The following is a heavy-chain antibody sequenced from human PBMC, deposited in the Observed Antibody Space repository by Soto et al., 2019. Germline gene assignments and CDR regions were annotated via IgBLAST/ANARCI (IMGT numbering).Heavy chain of an antibody. CDR2: MNPNSGNT. D-gene: IGHD2-21*01. J-gene: IGHJ6*02. V-gene: IGHV1-8*01. CDR3: ASRVLCDMDV. Sequence: ASVKVSCKASGYTFTSYDINWVRQATGQGLEWMGWMNPNSGNTGYAQKFQGRVTMTTDTSTSTVYMDLNSVKSEDSAVYYCASRVLCDMDVWGQGTTVTVSS. CDR1: GYTFTSYD.